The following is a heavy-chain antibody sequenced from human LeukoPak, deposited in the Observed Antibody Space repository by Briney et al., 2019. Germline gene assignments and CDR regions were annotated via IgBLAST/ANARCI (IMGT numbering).Heavy chain of an antibody. V-gene: IGHV3-53*01. D-gene: IGHD3-9*01. CDR2: IYSGGST. CDR1: GFTVSSNY. CDR3: ARGGRYFDWLLFGAFDI. Sequence: GGSLRLSCAVSGFTVSSNYMSWVRQAPGKGLEWVSVIYSGGSTYYADSVKGRFTISRDNSKNTLYLQMNSLRAEDTAVYYCARGGRYFDWLLFGAFDIWGQGTMVTVSS. J-gene: IGHJ3*02.